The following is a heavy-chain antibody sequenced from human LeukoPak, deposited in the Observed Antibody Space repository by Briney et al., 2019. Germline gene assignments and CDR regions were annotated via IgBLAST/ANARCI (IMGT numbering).Heavy chain of an antibody. D-gene: IGHD5-18*01. CDR1: GFTFSSYA. CDR2: IIYGGGTA. Sequence: PGGSLRLSCAASGFTFSSYAMSWVRQAPGKGLEWVSIIYGGGTAYYADSVKGRFTISRDNSKSTLYLQMNGLRDEDTAVYYCVFSYGYYYFDYWGQGTLVTVSS. V-gene: IGHV3-23*01. J-gene: IGHJ4*02. CDR3: VFSYGYYYFDY.